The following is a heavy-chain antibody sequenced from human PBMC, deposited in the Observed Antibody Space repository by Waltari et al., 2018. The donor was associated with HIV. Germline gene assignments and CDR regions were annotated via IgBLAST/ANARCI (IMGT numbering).Heavy chain of an antibody. CDR2: IYTSGST. CDR1: GGSISRYY. V-gene: IGHV4-4*07. D-gene: IGHD3-16*02. J-gene: IGHJ3*02. Sequence: QVQLEESGPGLVQPSETLSLTCTVSGGSISRYYWSWIRLPAGKGLEWIGRIYTSGSTNYNPSLKSRVTLSVDTSMNQFSLKLSSVTAADTAVYYCARGLRLGELSLYKYAFDIWGQGTMVTVSS. CDR3: ARGLRLGELSLYKYAFDI.